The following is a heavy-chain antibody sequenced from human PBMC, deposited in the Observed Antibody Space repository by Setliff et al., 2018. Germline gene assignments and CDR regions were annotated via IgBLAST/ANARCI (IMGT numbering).Heavy chain of an antibody. CDR2: VYCGDSDT. Sequence: PGESLEISCKDSGYIFTHYWIGWVRQMPGKGLEWMGVVYCGDSDTRYSPSFQGQVTMSADKSIRSAYLQWSSLKASDTAMYYCARLGYSDAFDIWGQGTMVTVSS. J-gene: IGHJ3*02. D-gene: IGHD5-18*01. CDR3: ARLGYSDAFDI. V-gene: IGHV5-51*01. CDR1: GYIFTHYW.